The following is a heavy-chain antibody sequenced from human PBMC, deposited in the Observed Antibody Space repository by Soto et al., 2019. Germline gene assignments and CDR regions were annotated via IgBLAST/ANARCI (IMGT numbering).Heavy chain of an antibody. Sequence: EVQLVESGGGLVQSGGSLKLSCAASGFTFSGSSMHWVRQASGKGLEWVGRIRSKVNSYATAYAASGEGRFIISRDDSKNTTYLQMNSLKTEDTAVYYCTRRGTDRWDSGIGYWGQGTLVTVSS. CDR1: GFTFSGSS. V-gene: IGHV3-73*02. CDR2: IRSKVNSYAT. D-gene: IGHD1-26*01. J-gene: IGHJ4*02. CDR3: TRRGTDRWDSGIGY.